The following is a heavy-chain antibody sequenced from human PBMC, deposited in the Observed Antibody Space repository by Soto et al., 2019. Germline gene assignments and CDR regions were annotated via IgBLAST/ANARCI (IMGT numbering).Heavy chain of an antibody. D-gene: IGHD6-19*01. V-gene: IGHV3-9*01. CDR3: ASPYTSGCYGRDAFDI. Sequence: PRLSCAASGFTFDDYAMHWVRQAPGKGLEWVSGISWNSGSIGYADSVKGRFTISRDNAKNSLYLQMNSLRAEDTALYYCASPYTSGCYGRDAFDIWGQGTMVTVSS. J-gene: IGHJ3*02. CDR1: GFTFDDYA. CDR2: ISWNSGSI.